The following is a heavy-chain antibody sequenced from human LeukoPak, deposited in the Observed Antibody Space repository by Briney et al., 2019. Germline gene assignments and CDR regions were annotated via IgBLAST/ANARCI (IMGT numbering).Heavy chain of an antibody. V-gene: IGHV4-59*01. CDR1: GVSLSSYY. D-gene: IGHD2/OR15-2a*01. J-gene: IGHJ5*02. Sequence: SETLSLTFSVSGVSLSSYYWIWIRQPPGKGLEWIGYIYYSGSTNYNPSLKSRVTISVDTSKNQFSLKLSSVTAADTAVYYCARVYRGAYDNSTGRWFDHWGQGTLVTVSS. CDR2: IYYSGST. CDR3: ARVYRGAYDNSTGRWFDH.